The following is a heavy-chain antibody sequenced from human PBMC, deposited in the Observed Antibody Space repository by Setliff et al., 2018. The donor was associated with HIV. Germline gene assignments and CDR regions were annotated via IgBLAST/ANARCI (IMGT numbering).Heavy chain of an antibody. CDR1: RSTFNSHT. D-gene: IGHD2-2*01. Sequence: ASVKVSCKASRSTFNSHTINWVRQAPGQGLDWMGRIIPILGTANYAQKFQGRVTITTDESTSTAYMELSGLRSEDTAVYYCARDFGGYCSSMSCPGLFDPWGQGTLVTVSS. CDR3: ARDFGGYCSSMSCPGLFDP. CDR2: IIPILGTA. J-gene: IGHJ5*02. V-gene: IGHV1-69*16.